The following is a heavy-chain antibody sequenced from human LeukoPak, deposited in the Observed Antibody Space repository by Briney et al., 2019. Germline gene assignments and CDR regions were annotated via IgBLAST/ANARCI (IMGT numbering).Heavy chain of an antibody. D-gene: IGHD3-22*01. Sequence: ASVKVSCKASGYTFTSYGISWVRQAPGQGLEWMGWISAYNGNTDYAQKLQGRVTMTTDTSTSTAYMELRSLKSDDTAVYYCASLKNYYDSSGYLVTDAFDIWGQGTMVTVSS. V-gene: IGHV1-18*01. CDR1: GYTFTSYG. CDR3: ASLKNYYDSSGYLVTDAFDI. CDR2: ISAYNGNT. J-gene: IGHJ3*02.